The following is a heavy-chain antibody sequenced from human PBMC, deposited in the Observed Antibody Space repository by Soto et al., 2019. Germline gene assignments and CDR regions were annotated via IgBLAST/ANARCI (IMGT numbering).Heavy chain of an antibody. CDR2: ISSSSSYI. Sequence: EVQLVESGGGLVKPGGSLRLSCAASGFTFSSYSMNWVRQAPGKGLEWVSSISSSSSYIYYADSVKGRFTISRDNAKNSLYLQMNSLGAEDTAVYYCARGAGRSGSSSWYAFNYFDYGGRGTLVTVSS. J-gene: IGHJ4*02. CDR3: ARGAGRSGSSSWYAFNYFDY. V-gene: IGHV3-21*01. D-gene: IGHD6-13*01. CDR1: GFTFSSYS.